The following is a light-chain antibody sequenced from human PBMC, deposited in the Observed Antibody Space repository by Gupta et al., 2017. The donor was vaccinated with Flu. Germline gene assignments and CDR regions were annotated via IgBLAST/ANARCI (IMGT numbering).Light chain of an antibody. J-gene: IGLJ3*02. CDR2: SNN. CDR3: AAWDDSRNGQV. V-gene: IGLV1-44*01. Sequence: QSVLPQPPSASGPPGQRVTISCSGSSSNIGSNTVNWYQQRPGTAPKLLIYSNNQRPSGVPDRFSGSKSGTSASLAISGLQAEDEADYYCAAWDDSRNGQVFGGGTKLTVL. CDR1: SSNIGSNT.